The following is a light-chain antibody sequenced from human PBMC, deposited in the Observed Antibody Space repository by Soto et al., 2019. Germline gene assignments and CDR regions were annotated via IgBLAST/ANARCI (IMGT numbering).Light chain of an antibody. Sequence: EIVLTQSPGTLSLSPGEGATLSCRASQSLTGSFLAWYQQKPGQAPKVLIYGASNRATGIPDRFSGSGSGTDFTLTISRLEPEDFAVYYCQQYSTSPRTFGQGTKVDIK. CDR2: GAS. CDR1: QSLTGSF. CDR3: QQYSTSPRT. V-gene: IGKV3-20*01. J-gene: IGKJ2*01.